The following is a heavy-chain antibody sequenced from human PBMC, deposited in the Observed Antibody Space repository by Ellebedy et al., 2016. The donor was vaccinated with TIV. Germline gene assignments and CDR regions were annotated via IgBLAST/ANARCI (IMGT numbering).Heavy chain of an antibody. CDR2: IKEDGSEK. CDR3: TKDIRPLGPAVVPAIDY. J-gene: IGHJ4*02. V-gene: IGHV3-7*05. D-gene: IGHD2-2*01. Sequence: GESLKISCAASGFTFSNYWMNWVRQAPGKGLEWVANIKEDGSEKYYVDSVKGRFTISRDNAKTSLYLQMNSLRAEDTALYYCTKDIRPLGPAVVPAIDYWGQGTLVTVSS. CDR1: GFTFSNYW.